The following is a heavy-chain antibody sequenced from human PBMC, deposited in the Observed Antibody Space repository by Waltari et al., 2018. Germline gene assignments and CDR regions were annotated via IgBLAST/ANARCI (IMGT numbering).Heavy chain of an antibody. CDR2: IDPEDGET. CDR3: APLPGGSGQTFDY. CDR1: GYTFIASS. Sequence: VQWVQSGAEVTKPGATVKLSCTASGYTFIASSRHWVQQAQGKGLEWVGRIDPEDGETVYAEKFQGIVTITADTSTDTSYLELSSLRSDDTAVYYCAPLPGGSGQTFDYWGQGTLLTVSS. J-gene: IGHJ4*02. V-gene: IGHV1-69-2*01. D-gene: IGHD3-10*01.